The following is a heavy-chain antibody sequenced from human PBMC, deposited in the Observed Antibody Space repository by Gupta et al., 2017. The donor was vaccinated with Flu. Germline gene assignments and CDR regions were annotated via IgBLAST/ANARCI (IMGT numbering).Heavy chain of an antibody. V-gene: IGHV3-23*01. CDR3: ARGRTGTTVHYVFDV. Sequence: EVQLLESGGDLVQHGRSMRLSCAASGFPSRHSAMSWVRQAPGKGLEWVALINNDGGSTTYYADSVKGRFTIYRDNSENIISLQMNSLRDEDTARYYCARGRTGTTVHYVFDVWGQGTMVTVSA. D-gene: IGHD1-1*01. J-gene: IGHJ3*01. CDR1: GFPSRHSA. CDR2: INNDGGSTT.